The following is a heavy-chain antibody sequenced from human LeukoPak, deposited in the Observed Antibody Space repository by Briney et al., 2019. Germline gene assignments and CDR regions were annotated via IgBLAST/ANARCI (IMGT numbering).Heavy chain of an antibody. Sequence: GASVTVSFTASGYTFTIYGISWVRQAPGQGLGWVGWISAYNGNTNYAQKLQGRVTMTTDTSTSTAYMELRSLRSDDTAVYYCARGYSSGWYLAGEYYFDYWGQGTLVTVSS. CDR3: ARGYSSGWYLAGEYYFDY. CDR2: ISAYNGNT. V-gene: IGHV1-18*01. J-gene: IGHJ4*02. D-gene: IGHD6-19*01. CDR1: GYTFTIYG.